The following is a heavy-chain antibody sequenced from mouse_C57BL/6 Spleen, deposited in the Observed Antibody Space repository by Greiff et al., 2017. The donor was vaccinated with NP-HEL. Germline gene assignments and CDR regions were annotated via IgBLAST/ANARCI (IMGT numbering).Heavy chain of an antibody. V-gene: IGHV2-2*01. CDR1: GFSLTSYG. D-gene: IGHD1-1*01. Sequence: VKVVESGPGLVQPSQSLSITCTVSGFSLTSYGVHWVRQSPGKGLEWLGVIWSGGSTDYNAAFISRLSISKDNSKSQVFFKMNSLQADDTAIYYCARYYYGSSLYYYAMDYWGQGTSVTVSS. CDR2: IWSGGST. CDR3: ARYYYGSSLYYYAMDY. J-gene: IGHJ4*01.